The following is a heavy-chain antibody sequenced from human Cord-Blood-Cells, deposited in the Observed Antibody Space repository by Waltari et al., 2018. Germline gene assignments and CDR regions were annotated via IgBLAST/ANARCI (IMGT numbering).Heavy chain of an antibody. Sequence: VQLQQWGAGLLKPSETLSLTCAVYGGSFSGYYWSWIRQPPGKGLEWIGEINHSGSTNYNPSLKSRVTISVDTSKNQFSLKLSSVTAADTAVYYCARRAAAIYWGQGTLVTVSS. CDR3: ARRAAAIY. D-gene: IGHD2-2*01. V-gene: IGHV4-34*01. CDR1: GGSFSGYY. CDR2: INHSGST. J-gene: IGHJ4*02.